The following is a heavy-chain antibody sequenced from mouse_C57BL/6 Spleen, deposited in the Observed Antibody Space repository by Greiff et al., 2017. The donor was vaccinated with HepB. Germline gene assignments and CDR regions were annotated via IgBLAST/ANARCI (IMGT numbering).Heavy chain of an antibody. CDR1: GFTFSSYG. CDR2: ISSGGSYT. J-gene: IGHJ1*03. CDR3: SRQAMTTVVAPYWYFDV. Sequence: EVQGVESGGDLVKPGGSLKLSCAASGFTFSSYGMSWVRQTPDKRLEWVATISSGGSYTYYPDSVKGRFTISRDNAKNTLYLQMSSLKSEDTAMYYWSRQAMTTVVAPYWYFDVWGTGTTVTVSS. V-gene: IGHV5-6*01. D-gene: IGHD1-1*01.